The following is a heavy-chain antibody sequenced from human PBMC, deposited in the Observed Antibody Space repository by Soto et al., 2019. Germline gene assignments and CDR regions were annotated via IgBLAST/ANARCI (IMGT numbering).Heavy chain of an antibody. CDR1: GYSFTNYG. CDR2: ISAYNGNT. J-gene: IGHJ6*03. CDR3: ARDRGVAPPVAGNTHYYYYMDV. Sequence: QDQLVQSGVEVKKPGASVKVSCKASGYSFTNYGITWVRQAPGQGFEWMGWISAYNGNTNYAQKFQGRVTMTTDAPTSTAYLEVRSLKSDDTAVYYCARDRGVAPPVAGNTHYYYYMDVWGKGTTVTVSS. D-gene: IGHD6-19*01. V-gene: IGHV1-18*01.